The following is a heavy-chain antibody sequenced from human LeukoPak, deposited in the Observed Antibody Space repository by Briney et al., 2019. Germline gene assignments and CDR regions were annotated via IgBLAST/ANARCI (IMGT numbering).Heavy chain of an antibody. V-gene: IGHV3-23*01. CDR3: ARTPGKVQWWFDP. CDR2: ISGSGDST. J-gene: IGHJ5*02. Sequence: PGGSLRLSCAASGFTFNSYAMTWVRQAPAKGLEWVSAISGSGDSTYYADSVRGRFTISRDNSKNTLYLQMNSLRAEDTAVYYCARTPGKVQWWFDPWGQGTLVTVSS. CDR1: GFTFNSYA. D-gene: IGHD1-14*01.